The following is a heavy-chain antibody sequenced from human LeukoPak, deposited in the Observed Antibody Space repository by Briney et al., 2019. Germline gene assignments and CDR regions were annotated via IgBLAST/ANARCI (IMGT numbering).Heavy chain of an antibody. CDR2: ISAYNGNT. CDR3: ARGFPPRRNYDSSGYYSYFFDY. Sequence: ASVKVSCKASGYTFTSYGISWVRQAPGQGLEWMGWISAYNGNTNYAQKLQGRVTMTTDTSTSTAYMELRSLRSDDTAVYYCARGFPPRRNYDSSGYYSYFFDYWGQGTLVTVSS. V-gene: IGHV1-18*01. CDR1: GYTFTSYG. D-gene: IGHD3-22*01. J-gene: IGHJ4*02.